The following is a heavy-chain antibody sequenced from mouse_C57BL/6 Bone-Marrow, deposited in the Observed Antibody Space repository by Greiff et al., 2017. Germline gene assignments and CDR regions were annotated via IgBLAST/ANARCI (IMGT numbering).Heavy chain of an antibody. Sequence: DVHLVESGGGLVQPGESLKLSCESNEYEFPSHDMSWVRKTPEKRLELVAAINSDGGSTSYPDTMERRIIISRDNTKKTLYLQMSSLRSEDTALYYGARRDGYPAWFAYWGQGTLVTVSA. CDR3: ARRDGYPAWFAY. CDR2: INSDGGST. V-gene: IGHV5-2*01. D-gene: IGHD2-3*01. CDR1: EYEFPSHD. J-gene: IGHJ3*01.